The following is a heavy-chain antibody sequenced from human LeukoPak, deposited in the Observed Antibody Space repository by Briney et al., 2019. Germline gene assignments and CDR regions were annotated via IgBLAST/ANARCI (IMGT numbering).Heavy chain of an antibody. Sequence: GGSLRLSCAASGFTFSSYGMSWVRQAPGKGLEWVSAISGSGGSTYYADSVKGRFTISRDNSKNTLYLQMNSLRAEDTAVYYCAKKSRGSGSYYGDYWGQGTLVTVSS. J-gene: IGHJ4*02. CDR1: GFTFSSYG. V-gene: IGHV3-23*01. D-gene: IGHD3-10*01. CDR2: ISGSGGST. CDR3: AKKSRGSGSYYGDY.